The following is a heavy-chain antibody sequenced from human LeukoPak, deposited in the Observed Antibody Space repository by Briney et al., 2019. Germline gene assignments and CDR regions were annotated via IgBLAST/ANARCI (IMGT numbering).Heavy chain of an antibody. J-gene: IGHJ4*02. D-gene: IGHD3-9*01. CDR1: GFTFSSYA. V-gene: IGHV3-23*01. CDR3: AKDRSYYDILTAGVFDY. CDR2: ISGSGGST. Sequence: GGSLRLSCAASGFTFSSYAMSWVRQAPGKRLEWVSAISGSGGSTYYADSVKGRFTISRDNSKNTLYLQMNSLRAEDTAVYYCAKDRSYYDILTAGVFDYWGQGTLVTVSS.